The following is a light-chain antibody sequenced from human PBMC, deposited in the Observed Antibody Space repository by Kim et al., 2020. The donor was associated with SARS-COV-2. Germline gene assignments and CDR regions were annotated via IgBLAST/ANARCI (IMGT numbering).Light chain of an antibody. V-gene: IGLV3-19*01. Sequence: VALGQTVSITCQGDSLRSYYATWYQQKPGQAPILVIYGKNNRPSGIPDRFSGSSSGNTASLTITGTQAGDEADYYCNSRDNNDNVVFGGGTKLTVL. J-gene: IGLJ2*01. CDR3: NSRDNNDNVV. CDR1: SLRSYY. CDR2: GKN.